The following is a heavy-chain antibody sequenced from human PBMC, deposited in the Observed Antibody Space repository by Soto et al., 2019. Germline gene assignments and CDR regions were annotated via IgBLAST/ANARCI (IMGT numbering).Heavy chain of an antibody. Sequence: EVQLVESGGGLVKPGGSLRLSCAASGFTFSSYSMNWVRRAPGKGLEWVSSISSSSSYIYYADSVKGRFTISRDNAKNSLYLQMNSLRAEDTAVYYCARDRGGKTGDGFDYWGQGTLVTVSS. CDR1: GFTFSSYS. CDR2: ISSSSSYI. V-gene: IGHV3-21*01. J-gene: IGHJ4*02. CDR3: ARDRGGKTGDGFDY. D-gene: IGHD7-27*01.